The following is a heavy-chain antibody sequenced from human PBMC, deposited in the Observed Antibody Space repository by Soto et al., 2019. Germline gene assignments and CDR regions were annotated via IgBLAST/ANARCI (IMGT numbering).Heavy chain of an antibody. Sequence: QVQLQESGPGLVKPSQTLSLTCTVSGGSISSGDYYWSWIRQPPGKGLEWIGYIYYSGSTYYNPSLESRVTISVDPSKNQFSLKLSSVTAAATAVYYCARVGGFGATTIDYWGQGTLVTVSS. D-gene: IGHD3-10*01. CDR3: ARVGGFGATTIDY. CDR2: IYYSGST. CDR1: GGSISSGDYY. V-gene: IGHV4-30-4*01. J-gene: IGHJ4*02.